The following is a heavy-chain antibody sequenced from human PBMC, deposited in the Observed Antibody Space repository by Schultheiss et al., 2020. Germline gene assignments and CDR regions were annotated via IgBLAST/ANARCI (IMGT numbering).Heavy chain of an antibody. V-gene: IGHV1-18*01. Sequence: ASVKVSCKASGYTFTSYGISWVRQAPGQGLEWMGWISAYNGNTNFAQKVQGRVTMTTDTSTSTAYMEVRSLRFDDTAVYYCARIPEVGFIDYWGQGTLVTVSS. D-gene: IGHD1-14*01. J-gene: IGHJ4*02. CDR1: GYTFTSYG. CDR3: ARIPEVGFIDY. CDR2: ISAYNGNT.